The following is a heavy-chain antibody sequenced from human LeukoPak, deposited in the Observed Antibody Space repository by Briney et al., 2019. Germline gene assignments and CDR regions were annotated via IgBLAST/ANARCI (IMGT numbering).Heavy chain of an antibody. CDR1: GGSISSSSYY. V-gene: IGHV4-39*07. D-gene: IGHD3-10*01. CDR3: ARVRIEMGFVELSDYSYYGMDV. J-gene: IGHJ6*02. CDR2: IYYSGST. Sequence: SETLSLTCTVSGGSISSSSYYWGWIRQPPGKGLEWIGSIYYSGSTYYNPSLKSRVTISVDTSKNQFSLKLSSVTAADTAVYYCARVRIEMGFVELSDYSYYGMDVWGQGTTVTVSS.